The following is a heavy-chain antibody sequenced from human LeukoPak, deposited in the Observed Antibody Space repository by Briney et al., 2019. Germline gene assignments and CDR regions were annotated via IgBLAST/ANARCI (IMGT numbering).Heavy chain of an antibody. Sequence: KASETLSLTCAVYGGSFSGYYWSWIRQPPGKGLEWIGEINHSGSTNYNPSLKSRVTISVDTSKNQFSLKLSFVTAADTAVYYCARGGYYGSGSSTFDYWGQGTLVTVSS. D-gene: IGHD3-10*01. V-gene: IGHV4-34*01. J-gene: IGHJ4*02. CDR3: ARGGYYGSGSSTFDY. CDR1: GGSFSGYY. CDR2: INHSGST.